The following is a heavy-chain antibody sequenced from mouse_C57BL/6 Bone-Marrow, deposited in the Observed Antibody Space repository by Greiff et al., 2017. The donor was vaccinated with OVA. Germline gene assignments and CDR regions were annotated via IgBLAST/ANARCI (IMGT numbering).Heavy chain of an antibody. CDR3: AIIYYYGSSRYWYFDV. CDR2: IDPSDSYT. CDR1: GYTFTSYW. V-gene: IGHV1-69*01. D-gene: IGHD1-1*01. J-gene: IGHJ1*03. Sequence: VQLQQPGAELVMPGASVKLSCKASGYTFTSYWMHWVKQRPGQGLEWIGEIDPSDSYTNYNQKFKGKSTLTVDKSSSTAYMQLSSLTSEDSAVDYGAIIYYYGSSRYWYFDVWGTGTTVTVSS.